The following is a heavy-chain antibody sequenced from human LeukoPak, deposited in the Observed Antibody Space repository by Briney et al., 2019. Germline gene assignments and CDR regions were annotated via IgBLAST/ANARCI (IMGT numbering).Heavy chain of an antibody. CDR2: ISAYNGNT. CDR3: ARRPLWELLSYFDY. J-gene: IGHJ4*02. V-gene: IGHV1-18*01. CDR1: GYTFTSYG. Sequence: ASVKVSCKASGYTFTSYGISWVRQAPGQGLEWMGWISAYNGNTNYAQKLQGRVTMTTDTSTSTAYMELRSLRSDDTAVYYCARRPLWELLSYFDYWGQGTLVTVSS. D-gene: IGHD1-26*01.